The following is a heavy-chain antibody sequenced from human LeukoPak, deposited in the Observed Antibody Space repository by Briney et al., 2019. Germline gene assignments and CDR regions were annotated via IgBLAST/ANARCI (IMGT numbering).Heavy chain of an antibody. D-gene: IGHD2-15*01. V-gene: IGHV3-21*01. CDR2: ISSSLNM. Sequence: GGSLRLSCVASGFTFGGYTINWVRLAPGKGLEWVSSISSSLNMYFAESVKGRFIISRDSARNSVSLQLNSLRAEDTAVYYCARVDSGGGAFDIWGQGTMVTVSS. J-gene: IGHJ3*02. CDR1: GFTFGGYT. CDR3: ARVDSGGGAFDI.